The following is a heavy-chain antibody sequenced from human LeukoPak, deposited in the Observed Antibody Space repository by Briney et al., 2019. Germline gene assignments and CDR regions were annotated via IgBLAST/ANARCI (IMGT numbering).Heavy chain of an antibody. Sequence: NPSGTLSLTCAVSGGSISSSNWWSWVRQPPGKGLEWIGEIYHSGSTNYNPSLKSRVTISVDKSKNQFSLKLSSVTAADTAVYYCARGWRYYDSSGYYRPWGQGTLVTVSS. CDR1: GGSISSSNW. CDR3: ARGWRYYDSSGYYRP. CDR2: IYHSGST. V-gene: IGHV4-4*02. J-gene: IGHJ5*02. D-gene: IGHD3-22*01.